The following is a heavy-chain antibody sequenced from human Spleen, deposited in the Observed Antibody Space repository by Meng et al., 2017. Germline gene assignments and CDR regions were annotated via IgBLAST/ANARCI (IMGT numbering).Heavy chain of an antibody. D-gene: IGHD1-7*01. Sequence: QVQLQESGPGLVKPSQTLSLTCTVSGDSISSDYFWSWIRQPPGKGLEWIGYIYHGGSTDYNPSLRSRVAISVDTSKNQFSLNLSSVTAADTAVYYCTRGYGSTWPTSDYWGQGTLVTVSS. CDR3: TRGYGSTWPTSDY. CDR2: IYHGGST. V-gene: IGHV4-30-4*01. J-gene: IGHJ4*02. CDR1: GDSISSDYF.